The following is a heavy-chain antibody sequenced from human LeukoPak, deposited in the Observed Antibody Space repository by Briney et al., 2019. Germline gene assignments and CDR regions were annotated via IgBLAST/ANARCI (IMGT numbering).Heavy chain of an antibody. D-gene: IGHD3-10*01. CDR3: ARGPYGSENYYDY. CDR1: GYTFTDYH. Sequence: SVKVSCKASGYTFTDYHVHWVRQAPGQGLEWMGWINPNSGGTNYAQKFQGRVTMTRDTSISTAYMELSRLRSDDTAVYYCARGPYGSENYYDYWGQGTLATVSS. J-gene: IGHJ4*02. V-gene: IGHV1-2*02. CDR2: INPNSGGT.